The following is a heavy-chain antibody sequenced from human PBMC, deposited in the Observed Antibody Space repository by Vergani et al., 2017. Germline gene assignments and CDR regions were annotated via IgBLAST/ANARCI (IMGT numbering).Heavy chain of an antibody. V-gene: IGHV4-38-2*02. Sequence: QVQLQESGPGLVKPSETLSLTCAVSGYSISSGYYWGWIRQPPGKGLEWIGSIYHSGSTYYNPSLKSRVTISVDTSKNQFSLKLGYVTAADTAVYYCARDGTMVRGVIPLDYWGQGTLVTVSS. CDR1: GYSISSGYY. J-gene: IGHJ4*02. D-gene: IGHD3-10*01. CDR3: ARDGTMVRGVIPLDY. CDR2: IYHSGST.